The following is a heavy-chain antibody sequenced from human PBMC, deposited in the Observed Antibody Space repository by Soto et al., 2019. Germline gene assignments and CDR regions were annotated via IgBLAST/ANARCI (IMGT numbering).Heavy chain of an antibody. Sequence: ASVKVSCKASGVIFSSFTISWVRQAPGQGLEWLGGIIPIFDTPTYAQNFQGRVTITADKSTNTVYMELSSLRSEDTAVYYCSTHGATTMARGAMKHYYYVMDVWGQGTTVTVSS. CDR2: IIPIFDTP. CDR1: GVIFSSFT. J-gene: IGHJ6*02. V-gene: IGHV1-69*06. CDR3: STHGATTMARGAMKHYYYVMDV. D-gene: IGHD3-10*01.